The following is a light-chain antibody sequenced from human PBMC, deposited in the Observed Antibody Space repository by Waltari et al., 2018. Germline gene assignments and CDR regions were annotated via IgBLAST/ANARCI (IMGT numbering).Light chain of an antibody. J-gene: IGKJ2*01. CDR1: QSLVHSNGTNY. CDR2: LGS. Sequence: DIVMTQSPLSLPVTPGEPASISCRSSQSLVHSNGTNYLDWYLQKQGQSPQLLIYLGSYRASGVPDRFSGSGSGTDFTLIIKRVEAEDVGIYYCMQAVQTPYACGQGTKLEIK. CDR3: MQAVQTPYA. V-gene: IGKV2-28*01.